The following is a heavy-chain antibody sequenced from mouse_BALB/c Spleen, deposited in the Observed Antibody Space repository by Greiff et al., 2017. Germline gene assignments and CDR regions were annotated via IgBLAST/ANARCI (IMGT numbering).Heavy chain of an antibody. V-gene: IGHV3-8*02. CDR3: ARGDLVFPHYFDY. CDR1: GDSITSGY. Sequence: VQLKESGPSLVKPSQTLSLTCSVTGDSITSGYWNWIRKFPGNKLEYMGYISYSGSTYYNPSLKSRISITRDTSKNQYYLQLNSVTTEDTATYYCARGDLVFPHYFDYWGQGTTLTVSS. D-gene: IGHD2-10*02. J-gene: IGHJ2*01. CDR2: ISYSGST.